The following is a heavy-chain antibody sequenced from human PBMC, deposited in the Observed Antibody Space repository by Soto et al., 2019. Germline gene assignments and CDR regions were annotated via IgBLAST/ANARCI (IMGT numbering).Heavy chain of an antibody. D-gene: IGHD6-13*01. Sequence: QVQLVESGGGVVQPGRSLRLSCAASGFTFSSYGMHWVRQAPGKGLEWVAVIWYDGSNKYYADSVKGRFTISRDNSKNTLYLQMNSLRAEDTAVYYCARGQAAAGDYYYYGMDVWGQGTTVTVSS. V-gene: IGHV3-33*01. CDR3: ARGQAAAGDYYYYGMDV. CDR2: IWYDGSNK. J-gene: IGHJ6*02. CDR1: GFTFSSYG.